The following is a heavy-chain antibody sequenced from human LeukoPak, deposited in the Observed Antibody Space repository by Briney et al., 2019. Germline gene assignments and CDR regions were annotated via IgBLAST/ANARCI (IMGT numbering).Heavy chain of an antibody. V-gene: IGHV3-23*01. CDR1: GFTFSNFH. Sequence: GGSLRLSRAASGFTFSNFHMTWVRQSPGKGLEWVSAISDSGGNTWYADSVKGRFTISRDNSKNTLYLQMNSLRAEDTAVYYRARGPEPYCGGDCYSDAFDIWGQGTMVTVSS. CDR2: ISDSGGNT. CDR3: ARGPEPYCGGDCYSDAFDI. D-gene: IGHD2-21*02. J-gene: IGHJ3*02.